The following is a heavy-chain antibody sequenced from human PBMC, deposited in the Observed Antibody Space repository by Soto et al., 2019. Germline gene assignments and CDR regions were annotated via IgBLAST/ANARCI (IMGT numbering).Heavy chain of an antibody. CDR1: GGSIRSGGYY. Sequence: SETLSLTCTVSGGSIRSGGYYWSWIRQHPGKGLEWIGYIYYSGSTYYNPSLKSRVTISVDTSKNQFSLKLSSVTAADTAVYYCARADSTSAFDIWGQGTMVTVSS. CDR2: IYYSGST. J-gene: IGHJ3*02. D-gene: IGHD2-21*02. V-gene: IGHV4-31*03. CDR3: ARADSTSAFDI.